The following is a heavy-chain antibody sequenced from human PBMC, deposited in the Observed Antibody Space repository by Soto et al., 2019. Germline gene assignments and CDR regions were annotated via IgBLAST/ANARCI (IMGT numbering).Heavy chain of an antibody. D-gene: IGHD3-16*01. CDR3: TTLNSFYVYFWGSYRPQQYYYYGMDV. CDR1: GFTFSNAW. V-gene: IGHV3-15*07. Sequence: PGGSLRLSCAASGFTFSNAWMNWVRQAPGKGLEWVGRIKSKTDGGTTDYAAPVKGRFTISRDDSKNTLYLQMNSLKTEDTAVYYCTTLNSFYVYFWGSYRPQQYYYYGMDVWGQGTTVTFSS. CDR2: IKSKTDGGTT. J-gene: IGHJ6*02.